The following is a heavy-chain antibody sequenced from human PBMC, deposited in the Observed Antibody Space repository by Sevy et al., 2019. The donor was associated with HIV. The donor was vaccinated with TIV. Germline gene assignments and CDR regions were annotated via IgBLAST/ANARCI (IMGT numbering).Heavy chain of an antibody. Sequence: GGSLRLSCAASGFTFSSYWMHWVRQAPGKGLVWVSRINSDGSSTSYADSVKGRFNISRDNAKNTLYLQMNSLRAEDTAVYYCARAPYYYDSSGYPHGALDIWGQGTTVTVSS. CDR3: ARAPYYYDSSGYPHGALDI. D-gene: IGHD3-22*01. J-gene: IGHJ3*02. CDR2: INSDGSST. CDR1: GFTFSSYW. V-gene: IGHV3-74*01.